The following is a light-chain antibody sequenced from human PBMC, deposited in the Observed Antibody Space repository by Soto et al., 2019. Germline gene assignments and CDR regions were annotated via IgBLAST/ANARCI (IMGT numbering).Light chain of an antibody. J-gene: IGKJ4*01. Sequence: DVVMTQTPLSLSVAPGQPASISCRSNQSLVHSDGIAYFSWFQQRPGRSPRRLIYKVSNRDSGVQARFSGSGSGTEFTLTISSLQSEDFAVYYCQEYNNWHPVTFGGGTKVDIK. CDR2: KVS. V-gene: IGKV2-30*02. CDR3: QEYNNWHPVT. CDR1: QSLVHSDGIAY.